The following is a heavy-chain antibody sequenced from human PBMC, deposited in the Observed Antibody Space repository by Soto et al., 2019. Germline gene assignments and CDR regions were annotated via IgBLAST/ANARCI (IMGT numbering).Heavy chain of an antibody. CDR3: ARELEDTGYYYGMDV. V-gene: IGHV1-8*01. CDR1: GYTFTSYD. J-gene: IGHJ6*02. D-gene: IGHD1-1*01. Sequence: QVQLVQSGAEVKKPGASVKVSCKASGYTFTSYDINWVRQATGQGLEWMGWMNPNSGNKGYAQKFQGRVTMTRNTSISTAYMELRSLRSEDTAVYYCARELEDTGYYYGMDVLGQGTTVTVSS. CDR2: MNPNSGNK.